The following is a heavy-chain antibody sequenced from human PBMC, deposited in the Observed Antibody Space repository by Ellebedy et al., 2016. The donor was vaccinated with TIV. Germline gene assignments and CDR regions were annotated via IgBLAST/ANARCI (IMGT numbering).Heavy chain of an antibody. V-gene: IGHV3-15*01. CDR1: GFTFSNAW. CDR3: TTVYRYNYDAV. J-gene: IGHJ4*02. CDR2: IKSKTDGGAA. Sequence: PGGSLRLSCAASGFTFSNAWMNWVRQTPGKGLEWVGRIKSKTDGGAADYAAPVKGRFTISRDDSKNTLYLQMNSLKTEDTAVYFCTTVYRYNYDAVWGQGTLVTVSS. D-gene: IGHD5-18*01.